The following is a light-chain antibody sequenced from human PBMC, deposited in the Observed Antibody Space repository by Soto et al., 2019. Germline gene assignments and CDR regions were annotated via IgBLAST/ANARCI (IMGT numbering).Light chain of an antibody. J-gene: IGKJ5*01. Sequence: IVVTQSPATLSVSPGERVTLSCRASQSVGSNLAWYQQRPGQAPRLLIYDASTRATGIPDRFSGSGSGTEFTLTISSLQSEDFAVYYCQQYNNWPQTFGQGTRLEN. V-gene: IGKV3-15*01. CDR1: QSVGSN. CDR3: QQYNNWPQT. CDR2: DAS.